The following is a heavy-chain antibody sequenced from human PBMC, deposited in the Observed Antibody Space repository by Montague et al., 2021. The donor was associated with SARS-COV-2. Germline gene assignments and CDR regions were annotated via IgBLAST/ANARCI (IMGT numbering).Heavy chain of an antibody. V-gene: IGHV4-34*01. D-gene: IGHD6-13*01. CDR3: TRGDLRYSSSWYLDY. Sequence: SETLSLTCAVYGGPFSGYYWSWIRQPPGKGLEWIGEINHSGSTNYNPSLKSRVTISVDTSKNQFSLKLSSVTAADTAVYYCTRGDLRYSSSWYLDYWGQGTLVTVSS. CDR1: GGPFSGYY. J-gene: IGHJ4*02. CDR2: INHSGST.